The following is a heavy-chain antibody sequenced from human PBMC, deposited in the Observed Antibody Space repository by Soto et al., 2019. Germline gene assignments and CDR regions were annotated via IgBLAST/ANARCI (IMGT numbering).Heavy chain of an antibody. CDR1: GFTFIGYE. CDR3: ARSSGFYRPSDS. D-gene: IGHD3-22*01. Sequence: GGSLRLSCAASGFTFIGYEMNWVRQAPGKGLEWIAHISSIDYMIYYAESVKGRFTVSDDKAKNLLYLQMDNLRVEDTAVYYCARSSGFYRPSDSWGPGTIVTV. V-gene: IGHV3-48*03. J-gene: IGHJ4*02. CDR2: ISSIDYMI.